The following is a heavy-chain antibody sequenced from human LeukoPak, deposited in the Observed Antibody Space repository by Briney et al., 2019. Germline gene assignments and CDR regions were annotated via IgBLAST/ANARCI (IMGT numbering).Heavy chain of an antibody. Sequence: PGGSLRLSCAASGFTFSSYSMNWVRQAPGKGLEWVANIRQDGNEKYYVDSLKGRFTISRDNAKNSVYLQMRSLRAEDTAVYYCATNRDWRFDYWGQGTLVTVSS. V-gene: IGHV3-7*01. CDR1: GFTFSSYS. CDR3: ATNRDWRFDY. CDR2: IRQDGNEK. J-gene: IGHJ4*02. D-gene: IGHD2-21*02.